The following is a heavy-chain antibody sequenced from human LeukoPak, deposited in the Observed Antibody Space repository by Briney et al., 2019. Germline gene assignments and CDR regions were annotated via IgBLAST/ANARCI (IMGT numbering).Heavy chain of an antibody. V-gene: IGHV1-8*01. Sequence: GASVKVSCKASGYTFTSYDINWVRQATGQGLEWMGWMNPNSGNTGYAQKFQGRVTMTRDTSTSTVYMELSSLRSEDTAVYCCARDGYYYDSSGYYPDYWGQGTLVTVSS. J-gene: IGHJ4*02. CDR1: GYTFTSYD. D-gene: IGHD3-22*01. CDR3: ARDGYYYDSSGYYPDY. CDR2: MNPNSGNT.